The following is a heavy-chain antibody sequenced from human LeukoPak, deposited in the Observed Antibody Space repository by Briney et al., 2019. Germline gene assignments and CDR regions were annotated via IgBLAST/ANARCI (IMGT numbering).Heavy chain of an antibody. Sequence: PSETLSLTCTVSGGSLSSYYWSWLRQPPGKGLEWIGYIYYSGSTNYNPSLKSRVTISVDTSKNQFSLTLSSVTAADTAVYYCARIVSAAPYWYFDLRGRGTLVTVSS. D-gene: IGHD2-2*01. CDR2: IYYSGST. CDR3: ARIVSAAPYWYFDL. V-gene: IGHV4-59*01. J-gene: IGHJ2*01. CDR1: GGSLSSYY.